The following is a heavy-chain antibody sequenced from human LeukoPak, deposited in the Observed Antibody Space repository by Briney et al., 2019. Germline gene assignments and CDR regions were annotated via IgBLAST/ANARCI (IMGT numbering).Heavy chain of an antibody. CDR1: GFTFSSFG. CDR3: VRGVGVSRFNYLDS. V-gene: IGHV3-33*01. D-gene: IGHD6-13*01. J-gene: IGHJ4*02. CDR2: IWYDASNK. Sequence: GGSLRLSCAASGFTFSSFGMHWVRQAPGKGLEWVAVIWYDASNKYYADSVKGRFTISRDNSKNTLYLQMNSLRDDDTAVYYCVRGVGVSRFNYLDSWGQGTLVSVFS.